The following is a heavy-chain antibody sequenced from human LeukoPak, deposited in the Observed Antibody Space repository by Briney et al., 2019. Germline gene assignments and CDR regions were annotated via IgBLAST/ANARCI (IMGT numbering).Heavy chain of an antibody. CDR1: GGSISSGSYY. J-gene: IGHJ4*02. Sequence: SQTLSLTCTVSGGSISSGSYYWSWIRQPAGKGLEWIGRIYTSGSTNYNPSLKSRVTISVDTSKNQFSLKLSSVTAADTAVYYCASRSTYGSGWYRVFDYWGQGTLVTVSS. D-gene: IGHD6-19*01. CDR2: IYTSGST. V-gene: IGHV4-61*02. CDR3: ASRSTYGSGWYRVFDY.